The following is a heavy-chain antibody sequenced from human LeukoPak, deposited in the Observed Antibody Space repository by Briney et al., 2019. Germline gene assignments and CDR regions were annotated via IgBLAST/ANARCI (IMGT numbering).Heavy chain of an antibody. Sequence: PGGSLRLSCAASGFTVSSNYMSWVRQAPGKGLEWVSVIYSGGSTYYADSVKGRFTISRDNSKNSLYLQMNSLRAEDTALYYCAKASTVNYYGSGSYPYYMDVWGKGTTVTISS. CDR2: IYSGGST. CDR3: AKASTVNYYGSGSYPYYMDV. D-gene: IGHD3-10*01. J-gene: IGHJ6*03. V-gene: IGHV3-53*05. CDR1: GFTVSSNY.